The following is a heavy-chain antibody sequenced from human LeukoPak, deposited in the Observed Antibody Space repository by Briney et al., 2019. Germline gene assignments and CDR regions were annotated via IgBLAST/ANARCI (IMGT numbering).Heavy chain of an antibody. CDR1: EGTFSSYA. Sequence: SVKVSCKASEGTFSSYAISWVRQAPGQGLEWMGGIIPIFGTANYARKFQGRVTITADESTSTAYMELSSLRSEDTAVYYCARERGLSTPLTGYFYYYYGMDVWGQGTTVTVSS. J-gene: IGHJ6*02. V-gene: IGHV1-69*13. D-gene: IGHD3-9*01. CDR2: IIPIFGTA. CDR3: ARERGLSTPLTGYFYYYYGMDV.